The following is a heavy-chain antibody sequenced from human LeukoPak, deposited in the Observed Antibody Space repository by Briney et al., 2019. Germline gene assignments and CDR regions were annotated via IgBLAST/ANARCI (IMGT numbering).Heavy chain of an antibody. D-gene: IGHD4-17*01. CDR3: ARILTTVTTEGDY. Sequence: SETLSLTCTVSGGSISSSNYYWGWIRQPPGKGLEWIGSIYYSGSTYYNPSLKSRVTLSVDTSTKQFSLKLSSVTAADTAVYYCARILTTVTTEGDYWGQGTLVTVSS. CDR1: GGSISSSNYY. CDR2: IYYSGST. V-gene: IGHV4-39*07. J-gene: IGHJ4*02.